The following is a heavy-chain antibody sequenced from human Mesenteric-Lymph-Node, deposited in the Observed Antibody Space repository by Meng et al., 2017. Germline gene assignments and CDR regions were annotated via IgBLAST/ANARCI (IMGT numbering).Heavy chain of an antibody. V-gene: IGHV4-59*01. CDR2: IYYSGST. J-gene: IGHJ4*02. D-gene: IGHD1-26*01. CDR1: GGSIGSYY. CDR3: ARDRLDGGSYYIEY. Sequence: SETLSLTCTVSGGSIGSYYWSWIRQPPGKGLEWIGYIYYSGSTNYNPSLKSRVTISVDTSKNQFSLKLSSVTAADTAVYYCARDRLDGGSYYIEYWGQGTLVTVSS.